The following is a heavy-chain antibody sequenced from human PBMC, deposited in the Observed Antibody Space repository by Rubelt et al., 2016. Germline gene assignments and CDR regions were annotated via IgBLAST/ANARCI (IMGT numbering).Heavy chain of an antibody. Sequence: QVQLVQSGAEVKKPGASVKVSCKASGYTFTSYYMHWVRQAPGQGLEWMGIINPSGGSTSYERKSQGGGNMPRDTSTSTVHMELSSLRSEETAVYYGARSPRYDFEDNWFDPWGQGTLVTVSS. V-gene: IGHV1-46*01. CDR3: ARSPRYDFEDNWFDP. D-gene: IGHD3-3*01. CDR2: INPSGGST. CDR1: GYTFTSYY. J-gene: IGHJ5*02.